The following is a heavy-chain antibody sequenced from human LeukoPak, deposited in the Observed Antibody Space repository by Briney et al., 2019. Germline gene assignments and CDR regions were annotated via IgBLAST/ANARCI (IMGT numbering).Heavy chain of an antibody. CDR1: GFTFSSYA. D-gene: IGHD2-21*02. J-gene: IGHJ6*02. CDR3: AKGLNCGGDCYYYYYYGMDV. V-gene: IGHV3-23*01. Sequence: PGRSLRLSCAASGFTFSSYAMSWVRQAPGKGLEWVSAISGSGGSTYYADSVKGRFTISRDNSKNTLYLQMNSLRAEDTAVYYCAKGLNCGGDCYYYYYYGMDVWGQGTTVTVSS. CDR2: ISGSGGST.